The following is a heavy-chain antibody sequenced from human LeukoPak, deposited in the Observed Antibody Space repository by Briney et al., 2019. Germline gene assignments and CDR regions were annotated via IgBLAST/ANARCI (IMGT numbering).Heavy chain of an antibody. D-gene: IGHD6-13*01. Sequence: PSETLSLTCTVSGGSITSSTYYWGWIRQTPGKGLEWIGSFYNSGTTYYTPSLKSRVTISVDTSKNQFSLKLSSVTAADTAVYYCARLSGYSSSWALDYWGQGTLVTVSS. CDR1: GGSITSSTYY. CDR2: FYNSGTT. V-gene: IGHV4-39*07. J-gene: IGHJ4*02. CDR3: ARLSGYSSSWALDY.